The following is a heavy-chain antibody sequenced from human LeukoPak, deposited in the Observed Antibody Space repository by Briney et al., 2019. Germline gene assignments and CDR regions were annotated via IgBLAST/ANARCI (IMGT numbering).Heavy chain of an antibody. CDR3: ASTRGDNYYYYMDV. D-gene: IGHD2-15*01. Sequence: ASVKVSCTASGGTFSSYAISWVRQAPGQGLEWMGGIIPIFGTANYAQKFQGRVTITTDESTSTAYMELSSLRSEDTAVYYCASTRGDNYYYYMDVWGKGTTVTVSS. V-gene: IGHV1-69*05. CDR1: GGTFSSYA. CDR2: IIPIFGTA. J-gene: IGHJ6*03.